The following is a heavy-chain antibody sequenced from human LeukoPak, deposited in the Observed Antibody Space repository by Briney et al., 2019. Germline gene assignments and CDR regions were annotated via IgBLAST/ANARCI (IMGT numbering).Heavy chain of an antibody. D-gene: IGHD4-17*01. Sequence: GGSLRLSCAASGFTFSSYSMNWVRQAPGKGLEWVSYISSSGSAIYYADSVKGRFTISRDNAKNSLYLQMNSLRAEDTAVYYCARASDYGDYKYNWFDPWGQGTLVTVSS. CDR2: ISSSGSAI. J-gene: IGHJ5*02. CDR1: GFTFSSYS. V-gene: IGHV3-48*04. CDR3: ARASDYGDYKYNWFDP.